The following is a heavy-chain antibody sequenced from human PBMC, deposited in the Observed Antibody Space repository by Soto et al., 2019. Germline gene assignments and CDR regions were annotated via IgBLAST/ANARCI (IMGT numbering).Heavy chain of an antibody. CDR3: VRDGTKTLRDWFAP. D-gene: IGHD1-1*01. CDR2: IYATGTT. V-gene: IGHV4-4*07. CDR1: GASISAFY. J-gene: IGHJ5*02. Sequence: SETLSLTCTVSGASISAFYWSWIRKSAGKGLEWIGRIYATGTTDYNPSLKSRVMMSVDTSKKQFSLKLRSVTAADTAVYYCVRDGTKTLRDWFAPWGQGMSVTVYS.